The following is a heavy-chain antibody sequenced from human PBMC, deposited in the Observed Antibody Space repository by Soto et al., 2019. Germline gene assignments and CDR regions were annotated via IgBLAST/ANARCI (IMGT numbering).Heavy chain of an antibody. D-gene: IGHD3-9*01. V-gene: IGHV4-39*01. CDR1: GGSISSSSYY. CDR3: ARGSPYYDILTGYSARYYFDY. J-gene: IGHJ4*02. CDR2: IYYSGST. Sequence: SETLALPSTVSGGSISSSSYYWGWIRQPPGTGREGIGSIYYSGSTYYNPSLKSRVTITVDTSKNQFSLKLSSVTAADTAVYYCARGSPYYDILTGYSARYYFDYWGQGTLVTVSS.